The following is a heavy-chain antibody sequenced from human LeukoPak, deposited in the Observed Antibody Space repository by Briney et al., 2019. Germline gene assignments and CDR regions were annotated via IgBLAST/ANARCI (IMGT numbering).Heavy chain of an antibody. CDR2: ISGSGGTT. CDR1: GFTFGSFS. J-gene: IGHJ4*02. Sequence: GGSLRLSCAASGFTFGSFSMSWVRQAPGKGLEWVSVISGSGGTTFYADSVRGRFTISRDNSKSTLYLQMTSLGAEDTGVYYCAKKIDSGSYPLDYWGQGTLVTISS. CDR3: AKKIDSGSYPLDY. V-gene: IGHV3-23*01. D-gene: IGHD3-10*01.